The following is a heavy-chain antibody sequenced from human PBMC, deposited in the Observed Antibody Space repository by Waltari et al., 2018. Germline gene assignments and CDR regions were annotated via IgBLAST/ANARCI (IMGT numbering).Heavy chain of an antibody. D-gene: IGHD1-1*01. CDR3: ARETLPGNKIIDY. CDR2: INANTGDS. V-gene: IGHV1-2*02. Sequence: QVQLVQSGAEVKEPGASVKVSCKTSGYTFTAYYLHWVRQAPGQGLEWMAWINANTGDSKSAQTFQGRVTVTRDTSITTAYVELSGLRSDDTALYYCARETLPGNKIIDYWGQGTLVTVSS. J-gene: IGHJ4*02. CDR1: GYTFTAYY.